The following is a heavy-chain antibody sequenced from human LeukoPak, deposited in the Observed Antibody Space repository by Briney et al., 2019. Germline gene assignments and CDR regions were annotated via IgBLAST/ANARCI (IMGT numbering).Heavy chain of an antibody. V-gene: IGHV3-33*06. D-gene: IGHD6-13*01. CDR2: IWYDGSNK. J-gene: IGHJ4*02. Sequence: GGSLRLSCAASGFTFSSYGMHWVRQAPGKGPEWVAVIWYDGSNKYYADSVKGRFTISRDNSKNTLYLQMNSLRAEDTAVYYCAKDLGSSWPDSSEYYFDYWGQGTLVTVSS. CDR3: AKDLGSSWPDSSEYYFDY. CDR1: GFTFSSYG.